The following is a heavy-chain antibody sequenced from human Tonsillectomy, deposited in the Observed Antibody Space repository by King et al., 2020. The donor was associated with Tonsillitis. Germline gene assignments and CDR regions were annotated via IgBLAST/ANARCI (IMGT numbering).Heavy chain of an antibody. V-gene: IGHV3-7*01. D-gene: IGHD1-26*01. CDR3: ARDLGGSSH. J-gene: IGHJ4*02. CDR1: GFTISSYW. CDR2: IKQDGSEK. Sequence: QLVQSGGGLVQPGGSLRLSCTASGFTISSYWLRWVRQAPGKGLEWVANIKQDGSEKYYVDSVKGRFTVSRDNAKNSLYLQMNSLRADDTAVYYCARDLGGSSHWGQGTLVTVSS.